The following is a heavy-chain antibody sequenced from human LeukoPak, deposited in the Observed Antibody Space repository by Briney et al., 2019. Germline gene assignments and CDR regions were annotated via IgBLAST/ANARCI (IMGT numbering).Heavy chain of an antibody. CDR2: INAGDFST. V-gene: IGHV3-23*01. Sequence: GGSLRLSCAASGFTFSNYAMNWVRQAPGRRLEWVSAINAGDFSTYYADSVKGRFTISRDNSKNTLYLQMNSLRAEDTAVYYCAKGAGSPQYWGQGTLVTVSS. CDR3: AKGAGSPQY. J-gene: IGHJ4*02. CDR1: GFTFSNYA. D-gene: IGHD6-19*01.